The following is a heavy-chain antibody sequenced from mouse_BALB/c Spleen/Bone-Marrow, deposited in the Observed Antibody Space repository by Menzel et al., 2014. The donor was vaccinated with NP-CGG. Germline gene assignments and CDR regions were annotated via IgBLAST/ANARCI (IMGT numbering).Heavy chain of an antibody. V-gene: IGHV1-62-2*01. CDR2: FYPGSGNI. D-gene: IGHD1-1*01. CDR3: TRHFYGSSYFDY. J-gene: IGHJ2*01. Sequence: VHLVESGAELVKPGASVKLSCKASGYTFTDYIIHWIKQRSGQGLEWIGWFYPGSGNIKYNEKFKDKATLTADKSSSTVYMELSRLTSEDSAVYFCTRHFYGSSYFDYWGQGTTLTVSS. CDR1: GYTFTDYI.